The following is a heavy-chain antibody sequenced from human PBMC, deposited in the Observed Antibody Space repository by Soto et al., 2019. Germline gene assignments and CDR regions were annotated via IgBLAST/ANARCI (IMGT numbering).Heavy chain of an antibody. V-gene: IGHV3-30*03. Sequence: GSLRLSCAASGFTFSSYGMHWVRQAPGKGLEWVAVISYDGSNKYYADSVKGRFTISRDNSKNTLYLQMNSLRAEDTAVYYCARGGGYYDSSGYYPFDYWGQGTLVTVSS. CDR1: GFTFSSYG. CDR3: ARGGGYYDSSGYYPFDY. J-gene: IGHJ4*02. D-gene: IGHD3-22*01. CDR2: ISYDGSNK.